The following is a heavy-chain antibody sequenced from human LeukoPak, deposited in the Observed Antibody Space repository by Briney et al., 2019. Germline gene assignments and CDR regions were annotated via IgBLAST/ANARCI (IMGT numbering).Heavy chain of an antibody. CDR3: ARVGSRYDSSGTIDY. CDR1: GVSISSYY. V-gene: IGHV4-59*12. Sequence: SETLSLTCTVSGVSISSYYWSWIRQPPGKGLEWIGYIYYSGSTNYNPSLKSRVTISVDRSKNQFSLKLSSVTAADTAVYYCARVGSRYDSSGTIDYWGQGTLVTVSS. J-gene: IGHJ4*02. D-gene: IGHD3-22*01. CDR2: IYYSGST.